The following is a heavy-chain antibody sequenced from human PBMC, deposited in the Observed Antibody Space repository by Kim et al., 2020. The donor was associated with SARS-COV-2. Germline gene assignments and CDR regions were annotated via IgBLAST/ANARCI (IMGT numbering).Heavy chain of an antibody. D-gene: IGHD1-26*01. Sequence: YAQKLPGRVTMTTDTSTSTAYMELRSLRSDDTAVYYCARDRGGSSSGLDYWGQGTLVTVSS. V-gene: IGHV1-18*01. J-gene: IGHJ4*02. CDR3: ARDRGGSSSGLDY.